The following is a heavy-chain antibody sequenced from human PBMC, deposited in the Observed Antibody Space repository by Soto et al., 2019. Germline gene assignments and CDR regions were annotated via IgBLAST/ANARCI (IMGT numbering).Heavy chain of an antibody. CDR1: GYRFTSYW. CDR3: ARLPDGVTQYGMDV. Sequence: GESLKISGEGSGYRFTSYWIGWVRQMPGKGLEWMGIIYPGDSESRYSPSFQGQVTISADKSISTAYLQWSSLKASDTAMYYCARLPDGVTQYGMDVWGQGTTVTVSS. D-gene: IGHD2-8*01. V-gene: IGHV5-51*01. CDR2: IYPGDSES. J-gene: IGHJ6*02.